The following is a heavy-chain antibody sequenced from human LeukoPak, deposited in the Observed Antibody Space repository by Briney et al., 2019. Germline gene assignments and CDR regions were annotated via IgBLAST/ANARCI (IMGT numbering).Heavy chain of an antibody. V-gene: IGHV1-2*02. CDR1: GYTFTGYY. Sequence: ASVKVSCKASGYTFTGYYMHWVRQAPGQGLEWMGWINPNSGGTNYAQKFQGRVTMTRDTSISTACMELGRLRSDDTAVYYCARVRVAPARQFDPWGQGTLVTVSS. D-gene: IGHD6-6*01. CDR3: ARVRVAPARQFDP. J-gene: IGHJ5*02. CDR2: INPNSGGT.